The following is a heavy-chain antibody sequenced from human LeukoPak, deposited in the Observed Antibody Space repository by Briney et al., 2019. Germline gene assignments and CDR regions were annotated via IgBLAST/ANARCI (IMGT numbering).Heavy chain of an antibody. V-gene: IGHV3-74*01. CDR3: ATEYGDHLFDY. CDR1: GSTSSTYW. CDR2: INSDGSST. D-gene: IGHD4-17*01. J-gene: IGHJ4*02. Sequence: PGGSLEPSFQPPGSTSSTYWRTWFRQAPGKGLFWVSRINSDGSSTSYADSVKGRFTISRDNAKNTLYLQMNSLRAEDTAVYYCATEYGDHLFDYWGQGTLVTVSS.